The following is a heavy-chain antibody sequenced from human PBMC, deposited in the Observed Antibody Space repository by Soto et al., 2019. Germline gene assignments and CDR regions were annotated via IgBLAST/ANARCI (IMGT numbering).Heavy chain of an antibody. CDR3: ARVPSSFWNDDPIDY. CDR2: IKQDGSEK. D-gene: IGHD1-1*01. J-gene: IGHJ4*02. V-gene: IGHV3-7*01. CDR1: GFTYSRYW. Sequence: PAGSLRLSCADAGFTYSRYWRSLVRQAPGKGLEWVANIKQDGSEKYYVDSVKGRFTISRDNAKNSLYLQMNSLRAEDTAVYYCARVPSSFWNDDPIDYWGQGTLVTVSS.